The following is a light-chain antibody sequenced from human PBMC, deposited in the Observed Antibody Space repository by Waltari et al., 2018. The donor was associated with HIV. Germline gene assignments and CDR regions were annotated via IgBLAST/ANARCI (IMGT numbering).Light chain of an antibody. J-gene: IGLJ3*02. CDR1: RSDVGGYNY. V-gene: IGLV2-14*01. Sequence: QSALTQPASVSGSLGQSITISCTGTRSDVGGYNYVSWYQQHPGKAPNLVIYEVNNRPSGVSNRFSGSKSGNTASLTISGLQAEDEADYYCSSFTSSSTWVFGGGTKLTVL. CDR3: SSFTSSSTWV. CDR2: EVN.